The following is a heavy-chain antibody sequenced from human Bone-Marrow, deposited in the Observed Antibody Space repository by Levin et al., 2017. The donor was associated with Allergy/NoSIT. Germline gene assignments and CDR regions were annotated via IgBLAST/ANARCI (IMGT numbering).Heavy chain of an antibody. CDR2: SNTDGSST. J-gene: IGHJ4*02. CDR3: ARGGSNYGPDY. D-gene: IGHD4-11*01. Sequence: ASVKVSCAASGFTFGNYWMHWVRQAPGRGLVCVSRSNTDGSSTTYADSVKGRFTISRDNAKNTLYLEMSSLRAEDTAVYFCARGGSNYGPDYWGQGTLVTVSP. V-gene: IGHV3-74*01. CDR1: GFTFGNYW.